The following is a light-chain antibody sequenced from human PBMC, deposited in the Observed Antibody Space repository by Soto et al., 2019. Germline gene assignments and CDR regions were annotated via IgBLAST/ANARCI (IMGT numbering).Light chain of an antibody. CDR3: QQRYNWPPLT. CDR2: DAT. Sequence: EIVMTQSPATLSVSPGERATLSCRASQSVSGDLAWYHQKPGQAPSLLIYDATHRATGIPARFSGSGSGTDFTLTISSLEPDDFGVYYCQQRYNWPPLTFGGGTKVDIK. CDR1: QSVSGD. J-gene: IGKJ4*01. V-gene: IGKV3-11*01.